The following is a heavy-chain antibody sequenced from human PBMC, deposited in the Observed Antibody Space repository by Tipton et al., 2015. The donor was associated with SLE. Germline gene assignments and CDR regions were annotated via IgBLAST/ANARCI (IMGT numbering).Heavy chain of an antibody. J-gene: IGHJ2*01. V-gene: IGHV4-59*12. Sequence: TLSLTCTVSSGAISNYYWSWIRQPPGKGLEWIGYIYYTGSTNYNPSLKSRVTISVDTSKNQFSLKLSSVTAADTAVYYCARSRRLRFPINWYFDLWGRGTLVTVSS. CDR1: SGAISNYY. D-gene: IGHD3-3*01. CDR3: ARSRRLRFPINWYFDL. CDR2: IYYTGST.